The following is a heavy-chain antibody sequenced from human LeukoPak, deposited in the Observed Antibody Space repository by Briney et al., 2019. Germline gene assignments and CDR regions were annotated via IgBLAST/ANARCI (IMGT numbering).Heavy chain of an antibody. CDR3: ARSLHPTVVVTN. Sequence: GASVKVSCKASGYTFTSYYMHWVRQAPGQGLEWMGWINPNSGGTNYAQKFQGRVTMTRDTSISTAYMELSRLRSDDTAVYYCARSLHPTVVVTNWGQGTLVTVSS. J-gene: IGHJ4*02. V-gene: IGHV1-2*02. CDR2: INPNSGGT. D-gene: IGHD2-21*02. CDR1: GYTFTSYY.